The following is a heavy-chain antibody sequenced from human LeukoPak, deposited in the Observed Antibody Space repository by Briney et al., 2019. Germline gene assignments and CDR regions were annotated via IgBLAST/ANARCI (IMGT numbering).Heavy chain of an antibody. CDR1: GCTFSSYE. J-gene: IGHJ6*03. D-gene: IGHD3-22*01. CDR3: AKDTSPPPLYYYDSSGYLEDYYYYMDV. Sequence: GGSLRLSCAASGCTFSSYEMNWVRQAPGKGLEWVSYISSSGSTIYYADSVKGRFTISRDNAKSSLYLQMNSLRAEDTAVYYCAKDTSPPPLYYYDSSGYLEDYYYYMDVWGKGTTVTVSS. CDR2: ISSSGSTI. V-gene: IGHV3-48*03.